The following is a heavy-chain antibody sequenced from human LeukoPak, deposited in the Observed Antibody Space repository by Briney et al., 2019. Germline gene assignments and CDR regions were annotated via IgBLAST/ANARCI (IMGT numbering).Heavy chain of an antibody. J-gene: IGHJ5*02. CDR1: GFTFISYW. D-gene: IGHD6-13*01. CDR3: AILTGIAAAA. CDR2: INSDGSST. Sequence: PGGSLRLSCAASGFTFISYWMHWVRQAPGKGLVWVSRINSDGSSTSYADSVKGRFTISRDNAKNTLYLQMNSLRAEDTSVYYCAILTGIAAAAWGQGTLVTVSS. V-gene: IGHV3-74*01.